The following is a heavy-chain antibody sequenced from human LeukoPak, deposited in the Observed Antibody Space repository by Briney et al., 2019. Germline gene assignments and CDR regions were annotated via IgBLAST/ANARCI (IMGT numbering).Heavy chain of an antibody. CDR1: GYTFTGYY. J-gene: IGHJ5*02. CDR2: INPNSGGT. Sequence: ASVKVSCKASGYTFTGYYMHWVRQAPGQGLEWMGWINPNSGGTNYAQKFQGRVTMTRDTSISTAYMELSRLRSDDTAVYYCARDYSNYFNWFDPWGQGTLVTVSS. V-gene: IGHV1-2*02. CDR3: ARDYSNYFNWFDP. D-gene: IGHD4-11*01.